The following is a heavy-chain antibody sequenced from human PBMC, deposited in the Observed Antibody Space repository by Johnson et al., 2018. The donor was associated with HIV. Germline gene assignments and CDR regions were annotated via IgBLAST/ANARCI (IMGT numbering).Heavy chain of an antibody. CDR2: VKSKTDGGTT. CDR3: ARGGGSSVAFDI. D-gene: IGHD1-26*01. CDR1: GFTFSDAW. Sequence: VQLVESGGGLVKPGGYLRLSCAASGFTFSDAWMNWVRQAPGKGLEWVGRVKSKTDGGTTDYAAPVKGRFTISRDNSKNTLYLQMNSLRAEDTAVYYCARGGGSSVAFDIWGQGTMVTVSS. J-gene: IGHJ3*02. V-gene: IGHV3-15*01.